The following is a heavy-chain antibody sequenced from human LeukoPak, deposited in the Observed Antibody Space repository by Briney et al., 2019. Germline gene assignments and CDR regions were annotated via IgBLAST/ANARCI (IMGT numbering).Heavy chain of an antibody. CDR2: INPNSGGT. CDR1: GYTFTGYY. V-gene: IGHV1-2*02. D-gene: IGHD3-22*01. J-gene: IGHJ4*02. CDR3: ARLRDYYDSSGYYQKEIDY. Sequence: SVKVSCKASGYTFTGYYMHWVRQAPGQGLEWMGWINPNSGGTNYAQKFQGRVTMTRDTSISTAYMELSRLRSDDTAVYYCARLRDYYDSSGYYQKEIDYWGQGTLVTVSS.